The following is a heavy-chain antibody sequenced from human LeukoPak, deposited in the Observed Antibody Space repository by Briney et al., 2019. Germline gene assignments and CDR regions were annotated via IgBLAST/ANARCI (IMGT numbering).Heavy chain of an antibody. V-gene: IGHV4-39*07. Sequence: PSETLSLTCTVSSGSISTSNYYWSWIRQPPGKGLEWIGEINHSGSTNYNPSLKSRVTISVDTSKNQFSLKLSSVTAADTAVYYWARGYRRLPSIAFLTGTTRRSYYYMDVWGKGTTVTVSS. CDR2: INHSGST. D-gene: IGHD1-7*01. CDR3: ARGYRRLPSIAFLTGTTRRSYYYMDV. CDR1: SGSISTSNYY. J-gene: IGHJ6*03.